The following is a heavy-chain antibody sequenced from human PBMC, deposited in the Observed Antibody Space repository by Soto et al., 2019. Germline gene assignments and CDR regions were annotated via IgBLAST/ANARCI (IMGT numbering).Heavy chain of an antibody. CDR2: ISAKNGDT. J-gene: IGHJ6*02. V-gene: IGHV1-18*01. CDR1: GYSFTRNG. Sequence: QVHLVQSGAELKKPGASVRVSCKASGYSFTRNGISWVRQAPGQGLEWMGWISAKNGDTNYAQKCQGRVIMTTDTSTSTAYMELRSLRSDDTAVYYCVRDRDSDTWPSRDVWGQGTTVTVSS. CDR3: VRDRDSDTWPSRDV. D-gene: IGHD1-26*01.